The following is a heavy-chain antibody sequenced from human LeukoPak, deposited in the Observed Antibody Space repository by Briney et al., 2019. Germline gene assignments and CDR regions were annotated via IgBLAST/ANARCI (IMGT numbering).Heavy chain of an antibody. CDR2: IIPIFGTA. CDR3: ASTPKEYYYDSSGYPRNYYYYMDV. V-gene: IGHV1-69*06. CDR1: GYTFTSYG. D-gene: IGHD3-22*01. J-gene: IGHJ6*03. Sequence: GASVKVSCKASGYTFTSYGISWVRQAPGQGLEWMGGIIPIFGTANYAQKFQGRVTITADKSTSTAYMELSSLRSEDTAVYYCASTPKEYYYDSSGYPRNYYYYMDVWGKGTTVTVSS.